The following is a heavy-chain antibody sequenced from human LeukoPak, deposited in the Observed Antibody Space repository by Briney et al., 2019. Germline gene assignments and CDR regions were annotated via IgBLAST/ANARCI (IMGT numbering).Heavy chain of an antibody. V-gene: IGHV3-7*01. CDR3: VRGTNCDY. CDR2: IKQDESAR. J-gene: IGHJ4*02. CDR1: GITFSSYW. D-gene: IGHD7-27*01. Sequence: HSGGSLRLSCAASGITFSSYWMSWVRQAPGKGLEWVAHIKQDESARYYVESVKGRFIISRDNAKNSLYLQMNTLTAEDTAVYYCVRGTNCDYWGRGTLVIVSS.